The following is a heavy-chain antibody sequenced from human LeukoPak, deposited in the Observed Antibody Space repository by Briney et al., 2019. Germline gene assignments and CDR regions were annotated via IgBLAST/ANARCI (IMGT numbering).Heavy chain of an antibody. V-gene: IGHV1-46*01. CDR2: INPSGGST. D-gene: IGHD1-26*01. CDR3: ARDLVGYSGSYYSDGSAFDI. CDR1: GYTFTSYY. Sequence: ASVKVSCKASGYTFTSYYMHWVRQAPGQGLEWMGIINPSGGSTSNAQKFQGRVTMTRDTSTSTVYMELSSLRSEDTAVYYCARDLVGYSGSYYSDGSAFDIWGQGTMVTVSS. J-gene: IGHJ3*02.